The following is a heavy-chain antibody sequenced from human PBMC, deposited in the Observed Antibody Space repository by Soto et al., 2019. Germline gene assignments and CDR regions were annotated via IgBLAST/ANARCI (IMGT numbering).Heavy chain of an antibody. CDR1: GGTFSSYA. V-gene: IGHV1-69*13. J-gene: IGHJ6*02. CDR2: IIPIFGTA. D-gene: IGHD3-10*01. CDR3: ARIWFGELSDYYYGMDV. Sequence: SVKVSCKASGGTFSSYAISWVRQAPGQGLEWMGGIIPIFGTANYAQKFQGRVTITADESTSTAYMELSSLRSEDTAVYYCARIWFGELSDYYYGMDVWGQGSTVTVSS.